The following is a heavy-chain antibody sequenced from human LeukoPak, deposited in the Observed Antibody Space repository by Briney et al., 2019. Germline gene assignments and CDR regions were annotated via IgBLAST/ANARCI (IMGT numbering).Heavy chain of an antibody. CDR2: INPNSGGT. J-gene: IGHJ4*02. Sequence: ASVKVSCKASGYTFTGYYMHWVRQAPGQGLEWMGWINPNSGGTNYAQKFQGRVTMTRDTSISTAYMELSRLRSDDTAVYYCAISTYYYDSSGPSFDYWGQGTLVTVSS. V-gene: IGHV1-2*02. CDR1: GYTFTGYY. D-gene: IGHD3-22*01. CDR3: AISTYYYDSSGPSFDY.